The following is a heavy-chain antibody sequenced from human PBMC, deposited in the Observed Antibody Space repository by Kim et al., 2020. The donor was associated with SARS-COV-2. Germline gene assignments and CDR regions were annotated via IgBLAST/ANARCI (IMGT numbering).Heavy chain of an antibody. CDR3: ARGIGV. CDR2: IYYSGIT. D-gene: IGHD6-19*01. Sequence: SETLSLTCTVSGGSITSSTYYWGWIRQPPGKGLEWIGNIYYSGITYYNPSLKSRVTISVDTSKNQFSLKLSSVTAADTAVYYCARGIGVWGQGTMVTVSS. J-gene: IGHJ4*02. V-gene: IGHV4-39*01. CDR1: GGSITSSTYY.